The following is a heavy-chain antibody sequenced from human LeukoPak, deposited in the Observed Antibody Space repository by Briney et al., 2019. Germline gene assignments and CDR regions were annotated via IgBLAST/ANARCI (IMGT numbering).Heavy chain of an antibody. CDR1: GFTFSSYA. J-gene: IGHJ4*02. CDR2: ISYDGSNK. CDR3: AKDRSVPYDSSGYYFGY. D-gene: IGHD3-22*01. V-gene: IGHV3-30*04. Sequence: EGSLRLSCAASGFTFSSYAMHCVRQAPGKGLECVAVISYDGSNKYYADSVKDRFTISRDNSKHTLYLRMNSLRAEDTAVYYCAKDRSVPYDSSGYYFGYWGQGSLVTVSS.